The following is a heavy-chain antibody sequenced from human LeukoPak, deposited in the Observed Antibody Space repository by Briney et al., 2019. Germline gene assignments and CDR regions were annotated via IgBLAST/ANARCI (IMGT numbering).Heavy chain of an antibody. V-gene: IGHV4-61*05. CDR1: GGSISSSSYY. CDR2: IYYSGST. J-gene: IGHJ4*02. CDR3: AREKIVGANGFDY. D-gene: IGHD1-26*01. Sequence: SETLSLTCTVSGGSISSSSYYWGWIRQPPEKGLEWIGYIYYSGSTNYNPSLKSRVTISVDTSKNQFSLKLSSVTAADTAVYYCAREKIVGANGFDYWGQGTLVTVSS.